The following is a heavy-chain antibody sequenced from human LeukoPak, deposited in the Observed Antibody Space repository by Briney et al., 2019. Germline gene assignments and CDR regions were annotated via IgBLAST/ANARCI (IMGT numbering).Heavy chain of an antibody. V-gene: IGHV1-2*02. CDR3: ASSSLLVSFGEDYMDV. CDR2: INPNSGVT. CDR1: GYTFTGYY. Sequence: ASVTVSCKASGYTFTGYYIHWVRQAPGQGLEWMGWINPNSGVTNLAQKFQGRVTMTSDTSISTAYMDLGRLRSDDTAVYYCASSSLLVSFGEDYMDVWGKGTTVIISS. D-gene: IGHD3-10*01. J-gene: IGHJ6*03.